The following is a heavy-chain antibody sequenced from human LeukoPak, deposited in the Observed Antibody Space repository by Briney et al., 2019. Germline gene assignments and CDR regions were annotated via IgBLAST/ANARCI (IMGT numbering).Heavy chain of an antibody. Sequence: SETLSLTCTVSGAPISSDYWSWIRQPPGKGLEWMGYIYYSGSTKYNPSLKSRVTMSVDTSKNQFSLKLSSVTAADTAVYYCARGACWYDYWGQGALVTVSS. J-gene: IGHJ4*02. D-gene: IGHD6-13*01. V-gene: IGHV4-59*01. CDR1: GAPISSDY. CDR3: ARGACWYDY. CDR2: IYYSGST.